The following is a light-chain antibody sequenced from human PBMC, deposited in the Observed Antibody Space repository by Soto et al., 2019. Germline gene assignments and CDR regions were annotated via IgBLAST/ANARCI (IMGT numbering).Light chain of an antibody. J-gene: IGKJ4*01. Sequence: EIVLTQSPGTLSLSPGERATLSCRASQSVSSSYLAWYQQKPGQAPRLLIYGASSRATGIPDRFSGSGSGTDFTLTSSRLEPEDFAVYYCQHYGSLVLTFGGGNKVEIK. CDR3: QHYGSLVLT. V-gene: IGKV3-20*01. CDR1: QSVSSSY. CDR2: GAS.